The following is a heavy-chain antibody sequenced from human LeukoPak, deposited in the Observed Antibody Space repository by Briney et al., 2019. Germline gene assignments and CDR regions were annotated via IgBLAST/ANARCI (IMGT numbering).Heavy chain of an antibody. Sequence: PGGSLRLSCAASGFTFSNHGLHWVRQAPGKGLEWVAFIRSDGTNKYYIDSVKGRFTLSRDNSKNSLYLQMNTLSAEDTAVYYCVASGYGYWGQGTLVTVSS. CDR2: IRSDGTNK. CDR1: GFTFSNHG. V-gene: IGHV3-30*02. D-gene: IGHD3-22*01. CDR3: VASGYGY. J-gene: IGHJ4*02.